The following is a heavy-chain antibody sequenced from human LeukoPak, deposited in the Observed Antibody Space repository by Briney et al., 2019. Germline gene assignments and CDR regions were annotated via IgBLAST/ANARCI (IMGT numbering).Heavy chain of an antibody. CDR2: IKQDGSEK. J-gene: IGHJ4*02. V-gene: IGHV3-7*04. D-gene: IGHD3-10*01. CDR3: AKDSGSGSYSRYYFDY. Sequence: GGSLRLSCAASGFTFSSYEMNWVRQAPGKGLEWVANIKQDGSEKYYVDSVKGRFTISRDNAKNSLYLQMNSLRAEDTAVYYCAKDSGSGSYSRYYFDYWGQGTLVTVSS. CDR1: GFTFSSYE.